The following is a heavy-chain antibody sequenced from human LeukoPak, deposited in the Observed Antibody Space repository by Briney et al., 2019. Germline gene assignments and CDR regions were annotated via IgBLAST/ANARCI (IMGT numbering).Heavy chain of an antibody. CDR1: GFTFSSYV. Sequence: GGSLRLSCAASGFTFSSYVMHWVRQAPGKGLEWVAIISYDGSNEYYADSVKGRFTISRDNSKNTLYLQMNSLRAADTAVYYCVRVGRLLWFGLWGQGTLVTVSS. J-gene: IGHJ4*02. CDR2: ISYDGSNE. V-gene: IGHV3-30*04. D-gene: IGHD3-10*01. CDR3: VRVGRLLWFGL.